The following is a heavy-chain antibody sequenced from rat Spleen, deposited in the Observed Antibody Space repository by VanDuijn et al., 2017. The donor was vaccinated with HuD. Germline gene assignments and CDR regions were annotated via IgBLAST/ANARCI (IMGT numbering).Heavy chain of an antibody. CDR2: INSAGST. CDR1: FYSITSSYR. D-gene: IGHD1-4*01. CDR3: ARTSGVTRGYYVMDA. Sequence: EVQLQESGPGLVKPSQSLSLTCSVTFYSITSSYRWSWIRKFPGNKLEWMGYINSAGSTNYNPSLKSRISITRDTSKNQFFLQVNSVTTEDTATYYCARTSGVTRGYYVMDAWGQGASVTVSS. J-gene: IGHJ4*01. V-gene: IGHV3-3*01.